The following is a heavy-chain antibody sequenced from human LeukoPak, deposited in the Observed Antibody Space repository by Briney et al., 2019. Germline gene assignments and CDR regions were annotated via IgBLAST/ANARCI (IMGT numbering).Heavy chain of an antibody. CDR2: ISSSSSDI. CDR1: GFTFSSYS. CDR3: ARDPRYYYDSSGYYYPYYFDY. J-gene: IGHJ4*02. D-gene: IGHD3-22*01. V-gene: IGHV3-21*01. Sequence: GGSLRLSCAASGFTFSSYSMNWVRQAPGKGLEWVSSISSSSSDIYYADSVKGRFTISRDNTKNSLYLHMNSLRAEDTAVYYCARDPRYYYDSSGYYYPYYFDYWGQGTLVTVSS.